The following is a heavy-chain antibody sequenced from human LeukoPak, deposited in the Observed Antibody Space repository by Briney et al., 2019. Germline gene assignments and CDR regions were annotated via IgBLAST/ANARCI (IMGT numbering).Heavy chain of an antibody. D-gene: IGHD6-13*01. CDR3: ARGPIAAAGRSWDY. V-gene: IGHV4-30-2*01. Sequence: SETLSLTCAVSGVSISGGGHSWSWVRQPSGKGLEWIGYIFHSGDTHYNPSLKSRVTISVDTSKNQVSLMLTSVTAADTALYYCARGPIAAAGRSWDYWGQGILVTVSS. CDR1: GVSISGGGHS. CDR2: IFHSGDT. J-gene: IGHJ4*02.